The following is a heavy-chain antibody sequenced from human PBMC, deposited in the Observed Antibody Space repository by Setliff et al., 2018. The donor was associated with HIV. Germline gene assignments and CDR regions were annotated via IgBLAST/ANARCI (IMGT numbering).Heavy chain of an antibody. D-gene: IGHD4-17*01. CDR1: GGSISSSNW. V-gene: IGHV4-4*02. CDR3: ARDIWAYGLMGP. J-gene: IGHJ5*02. CDR2: IYFSGHT. Sequence: KPSETLSLTCAVSGGSISSSNWWSWVRQPPGKGLEWIGEIYFSGHTNYNPSLKSRVTLSLDNSKNQFSLKLTSVTAADTAVYYCARDIWAYGLMGPWGQGTLVTVSS.